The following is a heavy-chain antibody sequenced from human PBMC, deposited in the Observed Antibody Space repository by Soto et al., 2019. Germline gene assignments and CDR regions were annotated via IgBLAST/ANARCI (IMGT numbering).Heavy chain of an antibody. Sequence: ASVKVSCKASGYTFTSYGISWVRQAPGQGLEWMGWMNPNSGNTAYAQKFQGRVTMTRNTSTSTAYMELSSLRSEDTAVYYCARDKVRSWYVASYFDYWGQGTLVTVSS. D-gene: IGHD6-13*01. CDR3: ARDKVRSWYVASYFDY. CDR1: GYTFTSYG. CDR2: MNPNSGNT. V-gene: IGHV1-8*02. J-gene: IGHJ4*02.